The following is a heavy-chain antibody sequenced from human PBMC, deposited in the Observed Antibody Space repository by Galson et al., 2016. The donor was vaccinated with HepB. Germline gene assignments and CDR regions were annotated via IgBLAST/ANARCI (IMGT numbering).Heavy chain of an antibody. D-gene: IGHD2-21*02. J-gene: IGHJ4*02. CDR1: GYSFASYW. CDR3: ARPGAPYCGADCYRDF. Sequence: QSGAEVKKPGESLRISCKASGYSFASYWIGWVRQMPGRGLEWMGIIYPGDSDTRYSPSFEGQVTLSADKSIRTAYLQWSSLTASDTAIYYCARPGAPYCGADCYRDFWGQGTLVTVSS. V-gene: IGHV5-51*01. CDR2: IYPGDSDT.